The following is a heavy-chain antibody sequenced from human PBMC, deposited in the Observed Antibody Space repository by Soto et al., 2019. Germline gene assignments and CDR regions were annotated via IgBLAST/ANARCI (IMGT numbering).Heavy chain of an antibody. D-gene: IGHD3-10*02. Sequence: GSVKVSCQTSEYGFSRYAFHWVRQAPGQALEWMGWIYAYNGNTKYSQKLQGRVTITTDTSTSTAYMELRSLRCGDAAVDYCARDVRRDGYNWGYYYYGMDVWGQGTRVSVSS. CDR3: ARDVRRDGYNWGYYYYGMDV. CDR2: IYAYNGNT. V-gene: IGHV1-3*01. J-gene: IGHJ6*02. CDR1: EYGFSRYA.